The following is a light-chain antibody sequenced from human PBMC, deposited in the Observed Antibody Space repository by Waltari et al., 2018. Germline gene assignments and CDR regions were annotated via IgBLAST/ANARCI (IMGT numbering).Light chain of an antibody. CDR3: QQYRNLWT. CDR2: KAS. Sequence: DIQMTQSPSTLSASVGDRVTITCRASQSLSNWLAWYQQKPGKAPKVLIYKASTLESGVPSRFSGSGSGTEFTLTISSLQPDDVATYYCQQYRNLWTFSQGTKVEIK. V-gene: IGKV1-5*03. J-gene: IGKJ1*01. CDR1: QSLSNW.